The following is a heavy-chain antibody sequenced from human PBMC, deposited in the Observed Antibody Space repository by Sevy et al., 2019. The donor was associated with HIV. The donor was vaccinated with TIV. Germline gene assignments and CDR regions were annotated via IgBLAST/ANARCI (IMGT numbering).Heavy chain of an antibody. D-gene: IGHD1-26*01. V-gene: IGHV3-23*01. Sequence: GGSLRLSCAASEFTFNNYAMNWVRQAPGKGLEWVSGISGSGVNTYYADSVKGRFTISRDNSKNTLYLQMNSLRGEDTAIYYCAKGRPVGATGISPIDFDYWGQGTLVTVSS. CDR3: AKGRPVGATGISPIDFDY. CDR2: ISGSGVNT. J-gene: IGHJ4*02. CDR1: EFTFNNYA.